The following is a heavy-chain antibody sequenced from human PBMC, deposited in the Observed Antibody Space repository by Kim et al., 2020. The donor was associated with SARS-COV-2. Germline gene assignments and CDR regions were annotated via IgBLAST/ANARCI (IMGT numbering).Heavy chain of an antibody. CDR2: VNPNNDGT. J-gene: IGHJ4*02. V-gene: IGHV1-2*02. D-gene: IGHD6-19*01. CDR1: GYTFTGYY. Sequence: ASVKVSCKASGYTFTGYYIHWVRQAPGQGLEWMGWVNPNNDGTNYAQKFQGRVTMTRDTSISTAYMELSSLKSDDTAVYYCASQPHVAAGTWGFDFWGQGTRVTVAS. CDR3: ASQPHVAAGTWGFDF.